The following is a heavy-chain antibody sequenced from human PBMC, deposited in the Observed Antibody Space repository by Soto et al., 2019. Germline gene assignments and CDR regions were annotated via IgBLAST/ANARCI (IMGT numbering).Heavy chain of an antibody. Sequence: SVKVSCKASGYAFTSYAMHWVRQAPGQRLEWIGWIVVGSGNTNYAQKFQERVTITRDMSTSTAYMELSSLRSEDTAVYYCAVVYYYGSGSYYNYFDYWGQGTLVTVSS. D-gene: IGHD3-10*01. J-gene: IGHJ4*02. CDR1: GYAFTSYA. V-gene: IGHV1-58*02. CDR3: AVVYYYGSGSYYNYFDY. CDR2: IVVGSGNT.